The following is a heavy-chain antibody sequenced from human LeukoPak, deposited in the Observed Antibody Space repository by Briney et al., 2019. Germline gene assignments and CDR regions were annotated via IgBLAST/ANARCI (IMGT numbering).Heavy chain of an antibody. CDR3: TRALTGTAPAYDF. D-gene: IGHD1-7*01. CDR1: GFIFSDPA. J-gene: IGHJ4*02. Sequence: GGSLRLSCAASGFIFSDPAIHWVRQASGKGLEWVGRIRSKANSYATGYAASVKGRFTISRDESKNTAYLQMNSLKTEDTAVYYCTRALTGTAPAYDFWGQGTLVTVSS. CDR2: IRSKANSYAT. V-gene: IGHV3-73*01.